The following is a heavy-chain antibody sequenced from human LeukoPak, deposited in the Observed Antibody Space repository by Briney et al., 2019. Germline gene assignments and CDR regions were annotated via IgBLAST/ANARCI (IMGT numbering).Heavy chain of an antibody. Sequence: GGSLRLSCAASGFTFRTYSMNWVRQAPGRGLEWVSSISSSSSYIYYADSVKGRFTISRDNAKNSLYLQMNSLRAEDTAVYYCAREGLLWFGEFRGFDYWGQGTLVTVSS. CDR2: ISSSSSYI. V-gene: IGHV3-21*01. CDR3: AREGLLWFGEFRGFDY. CDR1: GFTFRTYS. D-gene: IGHD3-10*01. J-gene: IGHJ4*02.